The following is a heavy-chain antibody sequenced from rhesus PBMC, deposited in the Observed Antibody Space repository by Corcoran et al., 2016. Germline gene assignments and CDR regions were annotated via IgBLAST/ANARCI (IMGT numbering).Heavy chain of an antibody. CDR2: FNYGGSST. CDR3: AKPPMGY. Sequence: EVQLVETGGGLVQPGGSLKLSCAASGFTFSSYGMIWVRQAPGKGLEWVSAFNYGGSSTYYSDSVKGRFTISRDNSKNTLSLQMNSLRAEDTAVYYCAKPPMGYWGQGVLVTVSS. CDR1: GFTFSSYG. D-gene: IGHD4-17*01. V-gene: IGHV3S5*01. J-gene: IGHJ4*01.